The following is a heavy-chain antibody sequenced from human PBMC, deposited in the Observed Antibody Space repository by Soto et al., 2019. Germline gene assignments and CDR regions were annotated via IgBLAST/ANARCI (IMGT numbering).Heavy chain of an antibody. CDR2: ISYDGSNK. D-gene: IGHD4-4*01. CDR1: GFTFSSYA. V-gene: IGHV3-30-3*01. J-gene: IGHJ6*02. Sequence: QVQLVESGGGVVQPGRSLRLSCAASGFTFSSYAMHWVRQAPGKGLEWVAVISYDGSNKYYADSVKGRFTISRDNSKNTLYLQMNSLRAEDTAVYYCAGVKTTVPLYYYYGMDVWGQGTTVTVSS. CDR3: AGVKTTVPLYYYYGMDV.